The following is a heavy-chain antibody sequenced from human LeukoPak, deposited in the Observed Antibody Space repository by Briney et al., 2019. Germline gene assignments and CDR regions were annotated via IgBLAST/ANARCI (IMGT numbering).Heavy chain of an antibody. CDR3: ARHQYGDFLEY. V-gene: IGHV4-61*05. CDR2: IYYSGNT. CDR1: GGSISSSSYY. J-gene: IGHJ4*02. Sequence: SETLSLTCTVSGGSISSSSYYWSWIRQPPGKGLEWIGYIYYSGNTNYNPSLKSRVTISVDTSKNQFSLKLSSVTAADTAVYYCARHQYGDFLEYWGQGTLVTVSS. D-gene: IGHD4-17*01.